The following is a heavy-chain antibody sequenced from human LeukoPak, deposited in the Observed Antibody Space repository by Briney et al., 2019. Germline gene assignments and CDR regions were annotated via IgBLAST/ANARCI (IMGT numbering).Heavy chain of an antibody. D-gene: IGHD1-26*01. Sequence: GASVKVSCKASGGTFSSYAISWVRQAPGQGLEWMGGIIPIFGTANYAQKFQGRVTITTDESTSTAYMELSSLRSEDTAVYYCAREWYSGSYPYMDVWGKGTTDTVSS. CDR3: AREWYSGSYPYMDV. J-gene: IGHJ6*03. CDR2: IIPIFGTA. CDR1: GGTFSSYA. V-gene: IGHV1-69*05.